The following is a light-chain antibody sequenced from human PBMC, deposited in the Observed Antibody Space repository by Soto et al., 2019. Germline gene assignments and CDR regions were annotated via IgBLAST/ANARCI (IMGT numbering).Light chain of an antibody. Sequence: IRVSQSPGTLSLSPGERATLSCRASQSVSSSYLAWYQQKPGQAPRLLIYGASSRATGIPDRFSGSGSGTDFTLTISRLEPEDFAVYYCQQYGSSPFAFGQGTLLAI. J-gene: IGKJ5*01. CDR2: GAS. V-gene: IGKV3-20*01. CDR1: QSVSSSY. CDR3: QQYGSSPFA.